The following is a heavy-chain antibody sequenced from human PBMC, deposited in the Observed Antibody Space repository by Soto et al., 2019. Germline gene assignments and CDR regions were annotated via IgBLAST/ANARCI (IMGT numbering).Heavy chain of an antibody. D-gene: IGHD3-22*01. J-gene: IGHJ4*02. CDR2: ISYDGSNQ. CDR1: GFIFRNYA. V-gene: IGHV3-30-3*01. CDR3: ARDDYSSTGRHSGFDY. Sequence: QVHLVESGGGVVQPGRSLRLSCAASGFIFRNYAMHWVRQVRQAPGKGLEWVAVISYDGSNQFYADSVKGRFTISRDDSKNTLYLQMNSLRADDTAVYYCARDDYSSTGRHSGFDYWGQGTLVTVSS.